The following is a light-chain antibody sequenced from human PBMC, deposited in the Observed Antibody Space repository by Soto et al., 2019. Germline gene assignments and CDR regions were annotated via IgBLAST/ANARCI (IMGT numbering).Light chain of an antibody. V-gene: IGLV2-14*01. CDR3: VSYTTSASYV. CDR2: DIN. Sequence: LTQPAPVSGSPGQSITISCTGTSSDVGNYIFVSWYRQHPGKAPKLMIYDINNRPSGVSNRFSGSKSGNTASLTISGLQAEDEADYYCVSYTTSASYVFGTGTKVTVL. J-gene: IGLJ1*01. CDR1: SSDVGNYIF.